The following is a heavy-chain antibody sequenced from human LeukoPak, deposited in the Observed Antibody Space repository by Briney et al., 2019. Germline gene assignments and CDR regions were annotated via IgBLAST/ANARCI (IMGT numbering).Heavy chain of an antibody. V-gene: IGHV3-23*01. CDR3: APGPCSSSTCYAAEGY. Sequence: GGSLRLSCAASGFTFSSYAMSWVRQAPAKGLEWVSAISGSGGSTYYADSVKGRFTISRDNSKKTLYLQMNRLRAEDTAVYYCAPGPCSSSTCYAAEGYWGQGTLVTVSS. J-gene: IGHJ4*02. CDR2: ISGSGGST. D-gene: IGHD2-2*01. CDR1: GFTFSSYA.